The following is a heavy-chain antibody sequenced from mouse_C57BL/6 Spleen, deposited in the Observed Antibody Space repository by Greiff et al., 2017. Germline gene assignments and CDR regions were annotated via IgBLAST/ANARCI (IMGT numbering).Heavy chain of an antibody. CDR1: GYAFSSSW. CDR3: SPGYFDY. Sequence: QVKLQQSGPELVKPGASVKISCKASGYAFSSSWMNWVKQRPGKGLEWIGRIYPGDGDTNYNGKFKGKATLTSDKASSTPYMQLSRLTSADSAVYFCSPGYFDYWGQGTTLTVSS. CDR2: IYPGDGDT. J-gene: IGHJ2*01. V-gene: IGHV1-82*01.